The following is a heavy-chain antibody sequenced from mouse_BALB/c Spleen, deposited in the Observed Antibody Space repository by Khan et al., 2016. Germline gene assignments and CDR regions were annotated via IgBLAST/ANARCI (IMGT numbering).Heavy chain of an antibody. Sequence: QVQLQQSGAELMKPGASVKISCKASGYTFSNYWIEWVKQRPGHGLEWIGEILPRSGSTNFNENFKGKATFTADTSSNTAYMQLSSLTSEDSAVXYCARTDRRRYFDYWGQGSTLTV. CDR1: GYTFSNYW. CDR3: ARTDRRRYFDY. J-gene: IGHJ2*01. V-gene: IGHV1-9*01. CDR2: ILPRSGST.